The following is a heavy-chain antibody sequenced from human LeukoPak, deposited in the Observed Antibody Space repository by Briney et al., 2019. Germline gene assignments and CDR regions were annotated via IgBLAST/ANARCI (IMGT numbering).Heavy chain of an antibody. D-gene: IGHD6-13*01. CDR2: ISSSSSYI. CDR1: GFTFSSYS. J-gene: IGHJ4*02. CDR3: ARDIAAAGPFDY. Sequence: GGSLRLSCAASGFTFSSYSMDWVRQAPGKGLEWVSSISSSSSYIYYADSVKGRFTISRDNAKNSLYLQMNSLRAEDTAVYYCARDIAAAGPFDYWGQGTLVTVSS. V-gene: IGHV3-21*01.